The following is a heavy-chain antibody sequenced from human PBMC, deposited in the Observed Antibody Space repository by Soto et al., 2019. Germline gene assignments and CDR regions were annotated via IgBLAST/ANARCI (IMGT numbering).Heavy chain of an antibody. CDR3: ARQDIVVVVAAINPDAFDI. J-gene: IGHJ3*02. Sequence: PSETLSLTCTVSGGSISSSSYYWGWIRQPPGKGLEWIGSIYYSGSTYYNPSLKSRVTISVDTSKNQFSLKLSSVTAADTAVYYCARQDIVVVVAAINPDAFDIWGQGTMVTVSS. CDR2: IYYSGST. V-gene: IGHV4-39*01. D-gene: IGHD2-15*01. CDR1: GGSISSSSYY.